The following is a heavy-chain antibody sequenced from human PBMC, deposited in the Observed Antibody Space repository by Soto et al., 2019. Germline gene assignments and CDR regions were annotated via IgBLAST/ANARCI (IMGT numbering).Heavy chain of an antibody. J-gene: IGHJ6*02. CDR3: ASLAMVRRVPTYGMDV. D-gene: IGHD3-10*01. Sequence: EVQLVQSGAEVKKPGESLRISCKGSGYSFTSYWISWVRQMPGKGLEWMGRVDPSDSYTNYSPAFQGHVTISADKSISTAYLQWSSLKASDTAMYYSASLAMVRRVPTYGMDVWGQGTTVTVSS. V-gene: IGHV5-10-1*01. CDR2: VDPSDSYT. CDR1: GYSFTSYW.